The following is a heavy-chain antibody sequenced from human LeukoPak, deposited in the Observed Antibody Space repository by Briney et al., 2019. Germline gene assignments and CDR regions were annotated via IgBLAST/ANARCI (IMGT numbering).Heavy chain of an antibody. J-gene: IGHJ5*02. V-gene: IGHV4-30-4*01. CDR1: GGSISSGDYY. CDR2: IYYSGGT. D-gene: IGHD3-9*01. CDR3: ARTVYYDILTGYWVGFDP. Sequence: SQTLSLTCTVSGGSISSGDYYWSWIRQPPGKGLEWIGYIYYSGGTYYNPSLKSRVTISVDTSKNQFSLKLSSVTAADTAVYYCARTVYYDILTGYWVGFDPWGQGTLVTVSS.